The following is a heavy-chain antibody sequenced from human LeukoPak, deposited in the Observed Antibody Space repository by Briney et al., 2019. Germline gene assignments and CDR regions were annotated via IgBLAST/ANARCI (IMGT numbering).Heavy chain of an antibody. CDR2: IYYSGST. CDR3: ARERTTGREFDY. V-gene: IGHV4-59*01. J-gene: IGHJ4*02. Sequence: SETLSLTCSVSGGSISSYYWSWIRQPPGKGLEWIGYIYYSGSTNYNPSLKSRVTISVDTSKNQFSLKLSSVTAADTAVYFCARERTTGREFDYWGQGTLVTVPS. CDR1: GGSISSYY. D-gene: IGHD4-11*01.